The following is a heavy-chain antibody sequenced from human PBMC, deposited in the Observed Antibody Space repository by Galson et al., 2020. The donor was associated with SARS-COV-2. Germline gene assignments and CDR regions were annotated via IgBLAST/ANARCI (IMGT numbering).Heavy chain of an antibody. V-gene: IGHV4-34*01. CDR3: ARPRPDYYYYYYMDV. J-gene: IGHJ6*03. D-gene: IGHD3-10*01. Sequence: SQTLSLTCAVYGGSFSGYYWSWIRQPPGKGLEWIGEINHSGSTNYNPSLKSRVTISVDTSKNQFSLELSSVTAADTAVYYCARPRPDYYYYYYMDVWGKGTTVTVSS. CDR2: INHSGST. CDR1: GGSFSGYY.